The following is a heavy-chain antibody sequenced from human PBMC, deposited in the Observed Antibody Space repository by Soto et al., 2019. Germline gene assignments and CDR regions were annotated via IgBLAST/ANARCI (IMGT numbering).Heavy chain of an antibody. J-gene: IGHJ5*02. CDR3: VRDGTKTLRDWFDP. CDR1: GASISGFY. D-gene: IGHD1-1*01. Sequence: SETLFLTCTVSGASISGFYWSWIRKSAGKGLEWIGRIYATGTTDYNPSLKSRVMMSVDTSKKQFSLKLRSVTAADTAVYYCVRDGTKTLRDWFDPWGQGISVTVSS. CDR2: IYATGTT. V-gene: IGHV4-4*07.